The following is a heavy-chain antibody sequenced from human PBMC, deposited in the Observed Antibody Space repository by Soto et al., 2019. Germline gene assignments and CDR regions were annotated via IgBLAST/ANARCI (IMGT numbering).Heavy chain of an antibody. CDR2: IYYSGST. Sequence: SLTCTVSGGSISSYYWSWIRQPPGKGLEWIGYIYYSGSTNYNPSLKSRVTISVDTSKNQFSLKLSSVTAADTAVYYCARGASSLPALFDYWGQGTLVTVSS. V-gene: IGHV4-59*01. CDR1: GGSISSYY. J-gene: IGHJ4*02. CDR3: ARGASSLPALFDY.